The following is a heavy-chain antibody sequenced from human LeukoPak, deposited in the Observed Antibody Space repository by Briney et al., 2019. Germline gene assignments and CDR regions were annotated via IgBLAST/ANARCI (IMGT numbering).Heavy chain of an antibody. D-gene: IGHD2-15*01. J-gene: IGHJ6*03. Sequence: GGSLRLSCEASGFTFSSYSMNWVRQAPGEGLTWVASISSSSSYMYYADSVKGRFTISRDNAKNSLFLQMNSLRAEDTGVYFCARGGSCSGATCYSPLYYYFYYMDVWGKGTTVTVSS. CDR2: ISSSSSYM. V-gene: IGHV3-21*06. CDR1: GFTFSSYS. CDR3: ARGGSCSGATCYSPLYYYFYYMDV.